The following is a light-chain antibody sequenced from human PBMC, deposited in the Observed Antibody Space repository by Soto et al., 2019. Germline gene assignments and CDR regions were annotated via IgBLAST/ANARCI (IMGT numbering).Light chain of an antibody. J-gene: IGLJ1*01. CDR3: TSYAGSNSYV. Sequence: QSALTQPPSASGSPGQSVTISCTGTSSDIGGYTYVSWYQHHPGKAPKLMIYEVSKRPSGVPDRFSGSKSGNTASLTVSGLQAEDEADYYCTSYAGSNSYVFGPGTMVTVL. V-gene: IGLV2-8*01. CDR1: SSDIGGYTY. CDR2: EVS.